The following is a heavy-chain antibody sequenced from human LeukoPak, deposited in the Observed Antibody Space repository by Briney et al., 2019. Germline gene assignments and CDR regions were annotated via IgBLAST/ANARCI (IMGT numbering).Heavy chain of an antibody. Sequence: PGGSLRLSCAASGFTLGSFGVSWVRQAPGKGLEWVSFISGTGLSTYYADSVKGRFTISRDNSKSTLFMQMNSLRVEDTAVYYCAKDGGLWVSAHWGDSWGRGTLVTVSS. V-gene: IGHV3-23*01. D-gene: IGHD7-27*01. CDR3: AKDGGLWVSAHWGDS. CDR1: GFTLGSFG. J-gene: IGHJ4*02. CDR2: ISGTGLST.